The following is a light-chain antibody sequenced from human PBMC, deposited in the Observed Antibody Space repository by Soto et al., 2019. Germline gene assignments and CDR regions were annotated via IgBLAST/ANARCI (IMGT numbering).Light chain of an antibody. Sequence: IVMTQSPATLSASLRERVTLSCRASQSVRKDLAWYQQKPGQAPRLLIYAASARATGVPDRFSGSGSGTDFTLIISSMQLDDLGVYYCQQYHDRPPSTFGQGTNLEI. CDR1: QSVRKD. CDR3: QQYHDRPPST. CDR2: AAS. V-gene: IGKV3D-15*01. J-gene: IGKJ2*01.